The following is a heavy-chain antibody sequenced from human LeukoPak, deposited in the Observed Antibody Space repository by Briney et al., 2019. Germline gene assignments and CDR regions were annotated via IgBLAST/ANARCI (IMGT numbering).Heavy chain of an antibody. CDR2: ISSSSSYI. J-gene: IGHJ4*02. D-gene: IGHD2-2*01. V-gene: IGHV3-21*01. CDR3: AKVPAATEYYFDY. CDR1: GFTFSSYS. Sequence: PGGSLRLSCAASGFTFSSYSMNWVRQAPGKGLEWVSSISSSSSYIYYADSVKGRFTISRDNSKNTLYLQMNSLRAEDTAVYYCAKVPAATEYYFDYWGQGTLVTVSS.